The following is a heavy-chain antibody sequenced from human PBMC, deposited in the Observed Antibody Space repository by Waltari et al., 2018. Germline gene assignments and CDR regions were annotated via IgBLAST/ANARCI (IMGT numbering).Heavy chain of an antibody. CDR1: GFTFSSYW. D-gene: IGHD6-13*01. CDR2: INSDGIST. Sequence: VQLVQSGAEVKKPGGSLRLSCAASGFTFSSYWMHWVRQAPGKGLVWVSRINSDGISTSYADSVKGRFTIARDNAKNTLYLQMNSLRAEDTAVYYCARVGPRVSWSFFSWGQGTLVTVSS. V-gene: IGHV3-74*02. CDR3: ARVGPRVSWSFFS. J-gene: IGHJ4*02.